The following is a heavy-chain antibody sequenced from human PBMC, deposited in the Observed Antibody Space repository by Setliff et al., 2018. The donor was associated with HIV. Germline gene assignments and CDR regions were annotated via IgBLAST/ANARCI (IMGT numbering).Heavy chain of an antibody. CDR2: ITGTNLM. D-gene: IGHD2-8*01. CDR1: GFSFSSYD. Sequence: LRLSCAASGFSFSSYDMNWVRQPPGKGLEWVSFITGTNLMYYADSVKGRFTISRDNAKNSLYLQMNSLRAEDTAVYYCARPLLRTNTVYGILGNWFDSWGRGTLVTVSS. V-gene: IGHV3-48*03. CDR3: ARPLLRTNTVYGILGNWFDS. J-gene: IGHJ5*01.